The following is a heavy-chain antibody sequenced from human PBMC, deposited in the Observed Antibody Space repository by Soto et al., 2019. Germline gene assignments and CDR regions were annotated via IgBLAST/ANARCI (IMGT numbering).Heavy chain of an antibody. Sequence: EVQLVESGGGLVKPGGSLRLCCAASGFTFSNAWMNWVRQAPGKGLEWVGRIKSKTDGGTTDYAAPVKGRFTISRDDSKNTLYLQMNSLKTEDTAVYYCTTGPFRGVIKGYYYYGMDVWGQGTTVTVSS. J-gene: IGHJ6*02. D-gene: IGHD3-10*01. CDR1: GFTFSNAW. V-gene: IGHV3-15*07. CDR2: IKSKTDGGTT. CDR3: TTGPFRGVIKGYYYYGMDV.